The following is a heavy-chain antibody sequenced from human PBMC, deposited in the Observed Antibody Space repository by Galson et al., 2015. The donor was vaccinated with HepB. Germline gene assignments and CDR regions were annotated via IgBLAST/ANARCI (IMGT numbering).Heavy chain of an antibody. Sequence: SCKASGYTLTGYYIHWVRQAPGKGLEWVAHIKEDGSEKFYVDSVKGRFTISRDNAKNSLYLEMNSLRLEDTAVFYCATRGGSGFGHWGQGTLVTVSS. D-gene: IGHD3-10*01. J-gene: IGHJ4*02. CDR2: IKEDGSEK. V-gene: IGHV3-7*01. CDR1: GYTLTGYY. CDR3: ATRGGSGFGH.